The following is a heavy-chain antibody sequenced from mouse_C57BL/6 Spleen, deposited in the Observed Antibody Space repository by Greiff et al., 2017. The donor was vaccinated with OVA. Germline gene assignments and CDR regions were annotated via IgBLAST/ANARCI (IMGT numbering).Heavy chain of an antibody. D-gene: IGHD1-1*01. V-gene: IGHV1-69*01. CDR3: ARSEDGSSYWYFDV. CDR1: GYTFTSYW. J-gene: IGHJ1*03. Sequence: QVHVKQPGAELVMPGASVKLSCKASGYTFTSYWMHWVKQRPGQGLEWIGEIDPSDSYTNYNQKFKGKSTLTVDKSSSTAYMQLSSLTSEDSAVYYCARSEDGSSYWYFDVWGTGTTVTVSS. CDR2: IDPSDSYT.